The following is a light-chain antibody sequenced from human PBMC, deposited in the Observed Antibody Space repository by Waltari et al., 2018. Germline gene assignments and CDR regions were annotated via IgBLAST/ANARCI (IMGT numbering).Light chain of an antibody. Sequence: DIQMTQSPSSLSASVGHKVTITCRASPGITDHLAWFQLKPGKAPKSLIYAASRLQRGVPSKFSGSGSGTDFTLTINSLQPEDFATYYCQQYWSYPITFAQGTRLEIE. CDR2: AAS. V-gene: IGKV1-16*02. CDR3: QQYWSYPIT. CDR1: PGITDH. J-gene: IGKJ5*01.